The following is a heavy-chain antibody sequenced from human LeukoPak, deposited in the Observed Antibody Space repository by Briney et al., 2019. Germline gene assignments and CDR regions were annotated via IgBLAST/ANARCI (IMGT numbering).Heavy chain of an antibody. J-gene: IGHJ5*02. CDR1: GGSISSYY. V-gene: IGHV4-59*01. CDR3: ARSHFRITIFGVVMNWFDP. CDR2: IYYSGST. D-gene: IGHD3-3*01. Sequence: PSETLSLTCTVSGGSISSYYWSWIRQPPGKGLEWIGYIYYSGSTNYNPYPKSRVTISVDTSKNQFSLKLSSVTAADTAVYYCARSHFRITIFGVVMNWFDPWGQGTLVTVSS.